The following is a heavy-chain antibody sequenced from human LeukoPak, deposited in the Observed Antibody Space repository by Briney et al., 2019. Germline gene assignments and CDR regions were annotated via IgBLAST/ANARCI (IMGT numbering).Heavy chain of an antibody. V-gene: IGHV3-74*01. J-gene: IGHJ6*02. CDR3: ARGNYHAMDV. CDR2: IKGDGSST. Sequence: GGSLRLSCAASGFTFSSYAMSWVRQTPGEGLVCVSLIKGDGSSTTYADSVKGRFTISRDNAKNTVYLQMNSLRAEDTAVYYCARGNYHAMDVWGQGTTVTVSS. CDR1: GFTFSSYA.